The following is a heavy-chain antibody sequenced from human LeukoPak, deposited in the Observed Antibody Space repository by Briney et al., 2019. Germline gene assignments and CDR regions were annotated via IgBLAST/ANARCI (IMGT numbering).Heavy chain of an antibody. CDR2: ISYTTTAI. J-gene: IGHJ5*02. D-gene: IGHD4/OR15-4a*01. Sequence: GGSLRLSCTASGYIFSDYSMHWVRQTPGKGLEWISYISYTTTAIYYADSVKGRFTISRDNAKNSLYLLMNSLRDEDTAVYYCARDGARFDPWGQGTLVTVSS. CDR1: GYIFSDYS. CDR3: ARDGARFDP. V-gene: IGHV3-48*02.